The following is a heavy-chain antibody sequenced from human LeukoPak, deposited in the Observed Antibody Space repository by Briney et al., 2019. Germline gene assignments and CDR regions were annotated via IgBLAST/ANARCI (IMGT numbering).Heavy chain of an antibody. CDR1: GFTFSRYW. CDR3: AREAGIPPNTQQWPTSVYQ. V-gene: IGHV3-7*05. J-gene: IGHJ4*02. CDR2: IKQDGSEK. D-gene: IGHD5-18*01. Sequence: PGGSLRLSCAASGFTFSRYWMSGVRQAPGKGLEWVANIKQDGSEKYYVDSVKGRFTISRDNAKNSLYLQMNSLRAEDTALYYCAREAGIPPNTQQWPTSVYQWGQGTLVTVSP.